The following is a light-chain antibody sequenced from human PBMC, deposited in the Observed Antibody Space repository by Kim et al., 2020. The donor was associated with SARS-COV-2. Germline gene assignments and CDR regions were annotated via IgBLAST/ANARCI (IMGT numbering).Light chain of an antibody. V-gene: IGLV3-19*01. J-gene: IGLJ2*01. CDR2: GEN. CDR1: ILRDHY. Sequence: ALGQTVTITCQGDILRDHYASWYQQRPGQAPVLVIYGENVRPSGIPDRVSGSTSRSTASLTITGAQAEDEAVYFCNSRDSSINHLVFGGGTQLTVL. CDR3: NSRDSSINHLV.